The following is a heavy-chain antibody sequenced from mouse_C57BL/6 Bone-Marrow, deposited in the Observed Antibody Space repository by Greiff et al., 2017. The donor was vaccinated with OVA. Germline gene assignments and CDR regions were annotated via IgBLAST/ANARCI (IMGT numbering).Heavy chain of an antibody. Sequence: SGAELVKPGASVKLSCKASGYTFTSYWMHWVKQRPGQGLEWIGMIHPNSGSTNYNEKFKSKATLTVDKSSSTAYMQLSSLTSEDSAVYYCARFRWLPWLWGQGTLVTVSA. J-gene: IGHJ3*01. CDR1: GYTFTSYW. V-gene: IGHV1-64*01. D-gene: IGHD2-3*01. CDR2: IHPNSGST. CDR3: ARFRWLPWL.